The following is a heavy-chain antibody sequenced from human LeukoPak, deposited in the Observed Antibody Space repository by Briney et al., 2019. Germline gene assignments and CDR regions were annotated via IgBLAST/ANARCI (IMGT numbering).Heavy chain of an antibody. V-gene: IGHV1-69*01. Sequence: EASVKVSCKASGGTFSSYAISWVRQAPGPGLEWMGGIIPIFGTANYAQKFQGRVTNTANESTSTAYMELSSLRSEDTAVYYCARDPNNHYYYMDVWVKGTTVTVSS. CDR1: GGTFSSYA. D-gene: IGHD1/OR15-1a*01. CDR2: IIPIFGTA. CDR3: ARDPNNHYYYMDV. J-gene: IGHJ6*03.